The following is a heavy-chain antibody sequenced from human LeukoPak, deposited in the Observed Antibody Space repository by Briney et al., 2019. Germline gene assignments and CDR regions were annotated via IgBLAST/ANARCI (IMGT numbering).Heavy chain of an antibody. D-gene: IGHD3-10*01. CDR2: IYYSGST. V-gene: IGHV4-59*01. CDR3: AKRSYGSGSHDY. CDR1: GGSISSYY. J-gene: IGHJ4*02. Sequence: SETLSLTCTVSGGSISSYYWSWIRQPPGKGLEWIGYIYYSGSTNYNPSLESRVTISVDTSKNQFSLKLSSVTAADTAVYYCAKRSYGSGSHDYWGQGTLVTVSS.